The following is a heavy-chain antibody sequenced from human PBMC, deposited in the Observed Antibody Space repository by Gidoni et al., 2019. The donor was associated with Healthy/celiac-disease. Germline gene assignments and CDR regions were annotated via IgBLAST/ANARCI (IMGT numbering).Heavy chain of an antibody. J-gene: IGHJ4*02. D-gene: IGHD6-13*01. CDR3: ARGPRPYSSSWYGVDY. CDR2: IYYSGST. Sequence: QVQLQESGPGLVKPSQTLTLTCTVSGGSLSSGGYYWSWIRQHPGKGLEWIGYIYYSGSTYYNPSLKSRVTISVDTSKHQFSLKLSSVTAADTAVYYCARGPRPYSSSWYGVDYWGQGTLVTVSS. V-gene: IGHV4-31*03. CDR1: GGSLSSGGYY.